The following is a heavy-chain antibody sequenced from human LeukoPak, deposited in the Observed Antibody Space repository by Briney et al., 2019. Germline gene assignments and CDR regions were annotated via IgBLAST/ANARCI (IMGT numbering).Heavy chain of an antibody. J-gene: IGHJ4*02. Sequence: SETLSLTYTVSGGSISSYYWSWIRQPPGKGLEWIGCIYYSGSTNYNPSLKSRVTISVDTSKNQFSLKLSSVTAADTAVYYCARADRSSSGGIFDYWGQGTLVTVSS. D-gene: IGHD6-19*01. CDR3: ARADRSSSGGIFDY. CDR1: GGSISSYY. CDR2: IYYSGST. V-gene: IGHV4-59*01.